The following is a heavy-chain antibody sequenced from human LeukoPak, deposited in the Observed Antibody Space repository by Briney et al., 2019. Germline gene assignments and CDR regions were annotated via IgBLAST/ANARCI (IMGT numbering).Heavy chain of an antibody. CDR3: AKVAPAGTYFDS. Sequence: GGSLRLSCAASGFTVSSQYMSWVRQAPGKGLDWVSVIYDGDITYYADSVKGRFTISRDSSMDTLYLQMNSLRAEDTAVYYCAKVAPAGTYFDSWGQGTLVTVSS. CDR2: IYDGDIT. J-gene: IGHJ4*02. CDR1: GFTVSSQY. V-gene: IGHV3-66*01. D-gene: IGHD6-13*01.